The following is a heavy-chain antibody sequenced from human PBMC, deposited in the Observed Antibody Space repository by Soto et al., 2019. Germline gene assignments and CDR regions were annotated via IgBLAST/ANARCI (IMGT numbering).Heavy chain of an antibody. V-gene: IGHV4-34*01. J-gene: IGHJ4*02. CDR2: INHSGST. CDR3: ARNVLRYFDWEVRDGY. CDR1: GGSFSGYY. D-gene: IGHD3-9*01. Sequence: ETLSLTCAVYGGSFSGYYWSWIRQPPGKGLEWIGEINHSGSTNYNPSLKSRVTISVDTSKNQFSLKLSSVTAADTAVYYCARNVLRYFDWEVRDGYWGQGTLVTVSS.